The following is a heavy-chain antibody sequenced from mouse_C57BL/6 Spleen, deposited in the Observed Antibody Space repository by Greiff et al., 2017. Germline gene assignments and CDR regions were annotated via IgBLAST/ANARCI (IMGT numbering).Heavy chain of an antibody. J-gene: IGHJ3*01. CDR3: ARWDFEDDFAD. CDR1: GYTFTSYW. V-gene: IGHV1-64*01. D-gene: IGHD2-12*01. Sequence: QVQLQQPGAELVKPGASVKLSCKASGYTFTSYWMHWVKQRPGQGLEWIGMIHPNSGSTNYNEKFKSKATLTVDKSSSTAYMQLSSLTSEDAAVYYCARWDFEDDFADWGQGTLVTVSA. CDR2: IHPNSGST.